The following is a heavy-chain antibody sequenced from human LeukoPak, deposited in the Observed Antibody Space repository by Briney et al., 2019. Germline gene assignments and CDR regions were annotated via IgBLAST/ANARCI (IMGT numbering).Heavy chain of an antibody. CDR2: IYYSGST. Sequence: SETLSLTCTVSGGSISSYYWSWIRQPPGKGLEWIGYIYYSGSTNYNPSLKSRVTISVDTSKNQFSLKLSSVTAADTAVYYCARVVKDYGGNSGWFDPWGQGTLLTVSS. J-gene: IGHJ5*02. CDR3: ARVVKDYGGNSGWFDP. CDR1: GGSISSYY. V-gene: IGHV4-59*01. D-gene: IGHD4-23*01.